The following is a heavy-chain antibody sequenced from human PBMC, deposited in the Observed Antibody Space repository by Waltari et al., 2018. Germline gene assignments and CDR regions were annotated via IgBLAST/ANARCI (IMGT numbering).Heavy chain of an antibody. CDR2: IYYGGNT. V-gene: IGHV4-39*07. CDR3: ARGPRRGTAAGTAYDY. CDR1: GGSISSSSYY. Sequence: QLQLQESGPGLVKPSETLSLTCTVSGGSISSSSYYWGWVRQPPGKGLEWIGNIYYGGNTYYNQSLESRVTISIDTSKNQFSLNLNSVTAADTAVYFCARGPRRGTAAGTAYDYWGQGALVTVSS. J-gene: IGHJ4*02. D-gene: IGHD6-13*01.